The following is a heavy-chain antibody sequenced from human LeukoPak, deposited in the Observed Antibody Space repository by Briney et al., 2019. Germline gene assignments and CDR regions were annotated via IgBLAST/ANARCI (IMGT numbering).Heavy chain of an antibody. J-gene: IGHJ6*02. Sequence: PSETLSLTCTVSGGSISSSSYSWGWIRQPPGKGLEWIGSIYYSGSTKYNPSLKSRVTISVDTSKNQFSLKLNSVTAADTAIYYCARDRTYRGSSTTYFYAMDVWGQGTTVTVSS. V-gene: IGHV4-39*07. CDR3: ARDRTYRGSSTTYFYAMDV. CDR2: IYYSGST. CDR1: GGSISSSSYS. D-gene: IGHD6-6*01.